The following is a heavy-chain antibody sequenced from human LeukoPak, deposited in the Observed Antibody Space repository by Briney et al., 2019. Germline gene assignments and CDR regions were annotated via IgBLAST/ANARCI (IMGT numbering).Heavy chain of an antibody. CDR2: ITYHSATT. J-gene: IGHJ4*02. CDR3: AKYPAKGSGWYGFDY. V-gene: IGHV3-23*01. CDR1: GFTFSTYA. Sequence: GGSLRLSCAASGFTFSTYAMTWVRQAPGAGLEWVSTITYHSATTYYAGSVKGRFTISRDNSENTLYLQMNSLRAEDTAVYYCAKYPAKGSGWYGFDYWGQGTLVTVSS. D-gene: IGHD6-19*01.